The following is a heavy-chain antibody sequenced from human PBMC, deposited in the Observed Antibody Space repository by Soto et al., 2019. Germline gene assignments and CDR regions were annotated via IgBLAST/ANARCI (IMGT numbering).Heavy chain of an antibody. Sequence: EVHLVESGGGLVKPGGSLRLSCAASGLPFSKAWMSWVRQAPGKGLEWVGRTRDKGTTDYAALVKDRFTISGDDSQNMVYLQMDSLKTEDTAVYYCSADEEDDGNDGDFDYWGQGTLVTVSS. CDR2: TRDKGTT. V-gene: IGHV3-15*01. CDR3: SADEEDDGNDGDFDY. J-gene: IGHJ4*02. CDR1: GLPFSKAW. D-gene: IGHD1-1*01.